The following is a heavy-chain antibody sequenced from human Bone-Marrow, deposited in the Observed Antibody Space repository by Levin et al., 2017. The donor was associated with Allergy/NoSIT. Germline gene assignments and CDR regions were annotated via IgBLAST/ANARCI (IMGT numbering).Heavy chain of an antibody. CDR2: ISYRGTP. CDR3: ARHYYGSGNELP. D-gene: IGHD3-10*01. Sequence: SETLSLTCTLSGVSISPYYWSWFRQSPGRGLEWIGYISYRGTPTYNPSLESRVTMSVDTSKNRFSLIMTSLTAADTAVYYWARHYYGSGNELPWGQGTRVTVSS. J-gene: IGHJ4*02. V-gene: IGHV4-59*08. CDR1: GVSISPYY.